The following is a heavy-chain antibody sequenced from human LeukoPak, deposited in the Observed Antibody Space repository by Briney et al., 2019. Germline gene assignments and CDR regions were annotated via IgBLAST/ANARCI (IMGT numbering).Heavy chain of an antibody. D-gene: IGHD2/OR15-2a*01. CDR1: GGSIIGHW. J-gene: IGHJ4*02. V-gene: IGHV4-59*08. CDR3: ARRNTADASIDF. CDR2: IFYSGGST. Sequence: SETLSLTCTVSGGSIIGHWWSWIRQPPGKGLGWIGDIFYSGGSTDYNPSLKSRLTMSLDTSKNQFSLKLTSVTAADTAMYYCARRNTADASIDFWGQGTLVTASS.